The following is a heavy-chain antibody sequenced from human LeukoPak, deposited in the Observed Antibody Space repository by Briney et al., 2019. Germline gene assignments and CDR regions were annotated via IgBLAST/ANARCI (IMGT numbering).Heavy chain of an antibody. CDR1: GGSISSYY. V-gene: IGHV4-4*07. CDR3: ARDLYSSGWYGYYYYMDD. CDR2: IYTSGST. D-gene: IGHD6-19*01. J-gene: IGHJ6*03. Sequence: PSETLSLTCTVSGGSISSYYWSWIRQPAGKGLEWIGRIYTSGSTNYNPSLKSRVTMSVDTSKNQFSLKLSSVTAADTAVYYCARDLYSSGWYGYYYYMDDWGKGTTVTVSS.